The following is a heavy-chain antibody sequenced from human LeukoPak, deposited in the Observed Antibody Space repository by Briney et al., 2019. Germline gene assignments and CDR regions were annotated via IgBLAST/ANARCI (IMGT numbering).Heavy chain of an antibody. D-gene: IGHD4-17*01. CDR3: ARDFGDYGDYVFAFDI. J-gene: IGHJ3*02. CDR1: GGSISSSSYY. V-gene: IGHV4-39*07. CDR2: IYYSGST. Sequence: SETLSLTRTVSGGSISSSSYYWGWIRQPPGKGLEWIGSIYYSGSTYYNPSLKSRVTISVDTSKNQFSLKLSSVTAADTAVYYCARDFGDYGDYVFAFDIWGQGTMVTVSS.